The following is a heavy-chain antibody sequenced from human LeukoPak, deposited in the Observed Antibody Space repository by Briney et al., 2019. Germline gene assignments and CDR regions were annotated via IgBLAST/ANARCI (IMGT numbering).Heavy chain of an antibody. CDR2: INPGNSDT. Sequence: GESLEISCKGSGYSFSNYWIGWIRQMPGKGLEWMAIINPGNSDTKYNPAFQGQVTISADKSISTAYLQWSSLKASDSAMYYCARRSSSEFWGQGTLVTVSS. J-gene: IGHJ4*02. CDR1: GYSFSNYW. CDR3: ARRSSSEF. V-gene: IGHV5-51*01. D-gene: IGHD6-6*01.